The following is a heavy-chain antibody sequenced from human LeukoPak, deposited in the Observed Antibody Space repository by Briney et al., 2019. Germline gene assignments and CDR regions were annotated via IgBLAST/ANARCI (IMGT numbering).Heavy chain of an antibody. CDR2: INHSGST. Sequence: PSETLSLTCAVYGGSFSGYYWSWIRQPPGKGLEWIGEINHSGSTNYNPSLKSRVTISVDTSKNQFSLKLSSVTAADTAVYYCARLGCSSTSCLFDYWGRGTLVTVSS. CDR1: GGSFSGYY. CDR3: ARLGCSSTSCLFDY. V-gene: IGHV4-34*01. D-gene: IGHD2-2*01. J-gene: IGHJ4*02.